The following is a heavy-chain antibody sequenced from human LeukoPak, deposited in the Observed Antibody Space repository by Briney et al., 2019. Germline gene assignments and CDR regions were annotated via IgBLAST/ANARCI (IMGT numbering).Heavy chain of an antibody. D-gene: IGHD3-10*02. J-gene: IGHJ6*04. Sequence: GGSLRLSCAASGFTFSSYSMNWVRQAPGKGLEWVSYITGHSSTIYYADSVKGRFTISRDNAKNSPYLQMNSLRAEDTAVYYCAELGITMIGGVWGKGTTVTISS. V-gene: IGHV3-48*04. CDR1: GFTFSSYS. CDR3: AELGITMIGGV. CDR2: ITGHSSTI.